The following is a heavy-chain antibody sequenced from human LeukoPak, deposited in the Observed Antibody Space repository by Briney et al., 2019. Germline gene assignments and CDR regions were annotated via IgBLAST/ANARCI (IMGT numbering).Heavy chain of an antibody. J-gene: IGHJ6*02. CDR3: AKDVRVGGGGMDV. Sequence: GGSLRLSCAASGFTFSSYAMSWVRQAPGKGLEWVSAISGSGGSTYYADSVKGRFTISRDNSKNTLYLQMNSLRPEDTAVYYCAKDVRVGGGGMDVWGQGTPVTVSS. D-gene: IGHD1-26*01. CDR1: GFTFSSYA. CDR2: ISGSGGST. V-gene: IGHV3-23*01.